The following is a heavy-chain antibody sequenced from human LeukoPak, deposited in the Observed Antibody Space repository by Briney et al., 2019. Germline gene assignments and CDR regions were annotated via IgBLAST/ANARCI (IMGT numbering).Heavy chain of an antibody. CDR2: INPNSGGT. J-gene: IGHJ4*02. D-gene: IGHD3-3*01. CDR3: ARSPITIFGQDY. V-gene: IGHV1-2*06. CDR1: GYTFTGYY. Sequence: ASVKVSCKASGYTFTGYYMHWVRQAPGQGLEWMGRINPNSGGTNYAQKFQGRVTMTRDTSISTAYMELSRLRSDDTAVYYCARSPITIFGQDYWGQGTLVTVSS.